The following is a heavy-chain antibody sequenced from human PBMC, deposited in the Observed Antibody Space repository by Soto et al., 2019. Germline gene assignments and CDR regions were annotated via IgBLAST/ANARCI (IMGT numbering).Heavy chain of an antibody. Sequence: LSLTCTVSGGSISSYYWSWIRQPPGKGLEWIGYIYYSGSTNYNPSLKSRVTISVDTSKNQFSLKLSSVTAADTAVYYCARSGPCGDCYHNWFVPWGQGTLVTVSS. V-gene: IGHV4-59*01. CDR1: GGSISSYY. CDR3: ARSGPCGDCYHNWFVP. CDR2: IYYSGST. J-gene: IGHJ5*02. D-gene: IGHD2-21*02.